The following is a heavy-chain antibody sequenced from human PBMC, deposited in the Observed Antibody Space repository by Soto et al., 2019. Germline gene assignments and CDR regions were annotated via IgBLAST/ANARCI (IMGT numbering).Heavy chain of an antibody. V-gene: IGHV4-39*01. CDR2: NYYSGST. D-gene: IGHD6-13*01. CDR3: ARRERAAGTDWWFDP. Sequence: PSETLSLTCTVSGGSISSSSYYWGWIRQPPGKGLEWIGSNYYSGSTYYSPSLKSRVTISVDTSKNQFSLKLSSVTAADTAVYYCARRERAAGTDWWFDPWGQGTLVTAPQ. J-gene: IGHJ5*02. CDR1: GGSISSSSYY.